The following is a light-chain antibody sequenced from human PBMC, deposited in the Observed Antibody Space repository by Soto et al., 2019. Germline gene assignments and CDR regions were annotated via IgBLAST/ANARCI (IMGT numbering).Light chain of an antibody. V-gene: IGKV3-15*01. CDR1: QSVDSS. CDR2: GAY. J-gene: IGKJ1*01. CDR3: QQYNNWPPWT. Sequence: ETVMTQSPATLSVSPGERATVSCRASQSVDSSLAWYQQKPGQAPRLLIYGAYTRASGIPARFSGSGSGTEFTLTISSLQSEDFAVYYCQQYNNWPPWTFGQGTKVEIK.